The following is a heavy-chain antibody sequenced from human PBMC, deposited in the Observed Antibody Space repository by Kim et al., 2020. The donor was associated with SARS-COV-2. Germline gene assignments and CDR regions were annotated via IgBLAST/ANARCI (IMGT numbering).Heavy chain of an antibody. Sequence: YHPTLKGRVNILVDTSKNQFSLNLTSVTAADTAVYYCARKGTGSSGTFDHWGHGVLVTVSS. CDR3: ARKGTGSSGTFDH. D-gene: IGHD3-10*01. J-gene: IGHJ4*01. V-gene: IGHV4-30-2*04.